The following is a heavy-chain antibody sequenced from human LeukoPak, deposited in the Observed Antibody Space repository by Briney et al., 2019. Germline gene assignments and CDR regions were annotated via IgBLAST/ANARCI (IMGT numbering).Heavy chain of an antibody. CDR1: GGSISSGSYY. CDR2: IYTSGST. Sequence: TLSHTCTVSGGSISSGSYYWSWIRQPAGKGLEWIGRIYTSGSTNYNPSLKSRVTISVDTSKNQFSLKLSSVTAADTAVYYCARSRYSSSWYEESGYWGQGTLVTVSS. CDR3: ARSRYSSSWYEESGY. J-gene: IGHJ4*02. D-gene: IGHD6-13*01. V-gene: IGHV4-61*02.